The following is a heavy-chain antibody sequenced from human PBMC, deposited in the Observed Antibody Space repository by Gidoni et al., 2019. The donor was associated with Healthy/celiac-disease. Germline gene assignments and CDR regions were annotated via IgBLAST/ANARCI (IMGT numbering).Heavy chain of an antibody. CDR1: GYTFTSDG. J-gene: IGHJ3*02. CDR3: ARAFTMVRGVDDAFDI. CDR2: ISAYNGNT. V-gene: IGHV1-18*01. Sequence: QVQLVQSGAEVKKPGASVKVSCKAAGYTFTSDGISWVRQAPGQGLEWMGWISAYNGNTNYAQKLQGRVTMTTDTSTSTAYMELRSLRSDDTAVYYCARAFTMVRGVDDAFDIWGQGTMVTVSS. D-gene: IGHD3-10*01.